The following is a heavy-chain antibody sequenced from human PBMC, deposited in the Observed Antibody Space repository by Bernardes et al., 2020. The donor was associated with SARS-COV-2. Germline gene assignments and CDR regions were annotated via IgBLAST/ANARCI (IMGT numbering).Heavy chain of an antibody. D-gene: IGHD3-3*01. CDR1: GFTFEDYT. CDR3: ATERQSLTIFGVGHDAFDF. CDR2: ISWDGSTT. V-gene: IGHV3-43*01. Sequence: GGSLRLFCAASGFTFEDYTMHWVRQVPGKGLEWVSLISWDGSTTNYADSVKGRFFISRDSSRNTLHLQMNSLRKEDTALYYCATERQSLTIFGVGHDAFDFWGQGTMVTVSS. J-gene: IGHJ3*01.